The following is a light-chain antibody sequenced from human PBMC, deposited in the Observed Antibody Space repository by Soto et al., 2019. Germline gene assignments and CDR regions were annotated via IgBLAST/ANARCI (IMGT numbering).Light chain of an antibody. CDR1: SSNIGAGYD. J-gene: IGLJ1*01. V-gene: IGLV1-40*01. CDR2: GNS. Sequence: QSVLTQPPSVSGAPGQRVTISCTGSSSNIGAGYDVHWYQQLPGTAPKLLIYGNSNRPSGVPDRFSGSKSGTSASLAITGLQAEDEADYYCNSYAGSIYVFGTGTKVTVL. CDR3: NSYAGSIYV.